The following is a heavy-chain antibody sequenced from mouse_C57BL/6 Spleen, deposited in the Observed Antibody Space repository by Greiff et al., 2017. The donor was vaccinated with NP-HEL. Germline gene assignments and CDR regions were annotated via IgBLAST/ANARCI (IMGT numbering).Heavy chain of an antibody. CDR1: GYSFTGYY. J-gene: IGHJ1*03. V-gene: IGHV1-42*01. CDR2: INPSTGGT. CDR3: ARGDPGYFDV. Sequence: VQLQQSGPELVKPGASVKISCKASGYSFTGYYMNWVKQSPEKSLEWIGEINPSTGGTTYNQKFKAKATLTVDKSSSTAYMQLKSLTSEDSAVYYCARGDPGYFDVWGTGTTVTVAS.